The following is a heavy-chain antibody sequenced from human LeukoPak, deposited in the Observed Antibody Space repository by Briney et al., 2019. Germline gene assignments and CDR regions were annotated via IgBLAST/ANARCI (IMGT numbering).Heavy chain of an antibody. J-gene: IGHJ4*02. CDR2: ISYDGSNK. D-gene: IGHD3-10*01. V-gene: IGHV3-30*04. CDR3: ARDTYGSDY. Sequence: GGSLRLSCAASGFIFSNYAMHWVRQAPGKGLEWLIFISYDGSNKYYADSVKGRFTISRDNSKNTLYLQMNSLGAEDTAVYYCARDTYGSDYWGQGTLVTVSS. CDR1: GFIFSNYA.